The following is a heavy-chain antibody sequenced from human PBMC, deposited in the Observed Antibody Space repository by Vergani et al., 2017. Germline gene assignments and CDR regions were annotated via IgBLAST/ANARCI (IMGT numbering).Heavy chain of an antibody. CDR1: GFTFSDYY. CDR3: ARTPPVANWYFNL. V-gene: IGHV3-11*06. J-gene: IGHJ2*01. D-gene: IGHD5-12*01. Sequence: QVQLVESEGGLVKPGGSLRLSCAASGFTFSDYYMTWIRQAPGKGLEWVSYITSSSTYTKYADSVKGRFTISSDDAKNSLYLQMNSLRAEDTAVYYCARTPPVANWYFNLWGRGTLVTVSS. CDR2: ITSSSTYT.